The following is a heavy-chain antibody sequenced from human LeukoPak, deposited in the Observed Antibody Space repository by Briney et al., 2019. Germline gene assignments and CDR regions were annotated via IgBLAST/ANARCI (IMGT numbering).Heavy chain of an antibody. CDR3: AKDGNIVVVPAAPVGY. D-gene: IGHD2-2*01. Sequence: GGSLRLSCAASGFTFSSYAMRWVRQAPGKGLEWVAVISYDGSNKYYADSVKGRFTISRDNSKNTLYLQMNSLRAEDTAVYYCAKDGNIVVVPAAPVGYWGQGTLVTVSS. CDR2: ISYDGSNK. J-gene: IGHJ4*02. CDR1: GFTFSSYA. V-gene: IGHV3-30-3*01.